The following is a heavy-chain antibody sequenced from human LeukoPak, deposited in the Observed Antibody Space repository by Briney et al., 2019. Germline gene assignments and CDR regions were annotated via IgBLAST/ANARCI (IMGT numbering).Heavy chain of an antibody. CDR3: ARDSGRGYSGYGNYYYYYYMDV. Sequence: SSETLSLTCAVSGGSISSYYWSWIRQPPGKGLEWIGYIYYSGSTNYNPSLKSRVTISVDTSKNQFSLKLSSVTAADTAVYYCARDSGRGYSGYGNYYYYYYMDVWGKGTTVTISS. J-gene: IGHJ6*03. CDR2: IYYSGST. CDR1: GGSISSYY. V-gene: IGHV4-59*01. D-gene: IGHD5-12*01.